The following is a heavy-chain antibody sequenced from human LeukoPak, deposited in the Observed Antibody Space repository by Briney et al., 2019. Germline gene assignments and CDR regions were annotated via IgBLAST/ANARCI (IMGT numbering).Heavy chain of an antibody. CDR1: GFTFSAYA. D-gene: IGHD5-12*01. CDR3: AKAGGYSGYDFFDY. V-gene: IGHV3-23*01. CDR2: ISGSGGDT. J-gene: IGHJ4*02. Sequence: GGSLRLSCAASGFTFSAYAMTWVRQAPEKGLEWVSGISGSGGDTYYADSVKGRFTISRDNSKNTLYMLMNSLRAEDTAVYYCAKAGGYSGYDFFDYWGQGSLVTVSS.